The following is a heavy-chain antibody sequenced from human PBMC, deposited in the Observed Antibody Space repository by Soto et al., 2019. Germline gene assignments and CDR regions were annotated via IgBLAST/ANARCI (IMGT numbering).Heavy chain of an antibody. CDR2: INAGNGNT. D-gene: IGHD2-15*01. V-gene: IGHV1-3*01. Sequence: ASVKVSCKASGYTFTGYAMHWVRQAPGQRLEWMGWINAGNGNTKYSQKFQGRVTITRDTSASTAYMELSSLRSEDTAVYYCARDCSGGSCYRYLADYYYGMAVWGQGTTVTVSS. CDR1: GYTFTGYA. CDR3: ARDCSGGSCYRYLADYYYGMAV. J-gene: IGHJ6*02.